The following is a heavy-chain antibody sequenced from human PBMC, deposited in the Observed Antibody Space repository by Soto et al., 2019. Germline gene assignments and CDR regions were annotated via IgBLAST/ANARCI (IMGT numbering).Heavy chain of an antibody. CDR3: ATEMGATQGPFDN. D-gene: IGHD1-26*01. CDR1: VFRFGANA. V-gene: IGHV3-23*01. CDR2: LSNTGRRT. J-gene: IGHJ4*02. Sequence: EVQVLESGGGLVQPGGSLRLSCVVSVFRFGANAMSWVRQAPGKGLEWVSGLSNTGRRTSYADSVKGRFNISRDNSENTVYLQMNSLRVEDTAVYYCATEMGATQGPFDNWGQGTLVTVSS.